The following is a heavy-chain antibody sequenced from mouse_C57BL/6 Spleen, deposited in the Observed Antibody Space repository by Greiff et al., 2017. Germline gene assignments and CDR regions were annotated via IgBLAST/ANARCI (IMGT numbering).Heavy chain of an antibody. CDR2: IHPNSGST. CDR3: ASHTGTSWFAY. CDR1: GYTFTSYW. J-gene: IGHJ3*01. V-gene: IGHV1-64*01. Sequence: VQLQQPGAELVKPGASVKLSCKASGYTFTSYWMHWVKQRPGQGLEWIGMIHPNSGSTNYNEKFKSKSTLTIDKSSSTAYMQLSSLTSEDSAVYYCASHTGTSWFAYWGQGTLVTVSA. D-gene: IGHD4-1*01.